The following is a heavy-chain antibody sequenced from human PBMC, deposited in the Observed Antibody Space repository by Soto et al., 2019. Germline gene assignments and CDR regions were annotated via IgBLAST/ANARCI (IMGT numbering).Heavy chain of an antibody. V-gene: IGHV4-34*01. CDR1: GGSFSGYY. CDR3: ARLHGLMVYAMSTCFDP. D-gene: IGHD2-8*01. Sequence: KSXGTLCLTGAVYGGSFSGYYWSWIRQPPGKGLEWVGEINHSGSTNYNPSLKSRVTISVDTSKNQFSLKLSSVTAADTAVYYCARLHGLMVYAMSTCFDPWGQGTLVTVSS. J-gene: IGHJ5*02. CDR2: INHSGST.